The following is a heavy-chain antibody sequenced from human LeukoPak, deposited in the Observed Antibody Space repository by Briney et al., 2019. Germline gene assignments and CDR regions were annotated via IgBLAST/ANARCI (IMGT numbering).Heavy chain of an antibody. Sequence: TSSETLSLTCAVYGGSFSGYYWSWIRQPPGKGLEWIGEINHSGSTNYNPSLKSRVTISVDTSKNQFSLKLSSVTAADTAVYYCARGPPGNYDFWSGYYGWARPAWFDPWGQGTLVTVSS. CDR1: GGSFSGYY. CDR2: INHSGST. D-gene: IGHD3-3*01. CDR3: ARGPPGNYDFWSGYYGWARPAWFDP. J-gene: IGHJ5*02. V-gene: IGHV4-34*01.